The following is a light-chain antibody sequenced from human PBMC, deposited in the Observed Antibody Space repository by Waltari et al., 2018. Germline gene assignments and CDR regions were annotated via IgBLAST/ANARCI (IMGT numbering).Light chain of an antibody. CDR1: ILGSKY. CDR3: QALGSNRWV. V-gene: IGLV3-1*01. CDR2: QDR. J-gene: IGLJ3*02. Sequence: SSELTQPPSVSVSPGQTASITCAADILGSKYAYWYTHEPGQAPLQVISQDRTRPSGLPERFAGSKSGNPATLSISGTQAMDDADYYCQALGSNRWVFGGGTKLTVL.